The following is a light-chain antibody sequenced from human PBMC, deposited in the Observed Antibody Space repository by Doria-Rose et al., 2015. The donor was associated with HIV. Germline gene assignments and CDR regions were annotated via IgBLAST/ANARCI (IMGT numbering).Light chain of an antibody. Sequence: QSVLTQPRSVSGSPGQSVTVSCTGTNSDVANYNYVSWYQQHPGKAPKLMIYDVIKRPSGVPDRFSGSKSGNTASLTISRLQAEDEADYYCCSYAGTYTYVFGTGTKVTVL. V-gene: IGLV2-11*01. J-gene: IGLJ1*01. CDR2: DVI. CDR1: NSDVANYNY. CDR3: CSYAGTYTYV.